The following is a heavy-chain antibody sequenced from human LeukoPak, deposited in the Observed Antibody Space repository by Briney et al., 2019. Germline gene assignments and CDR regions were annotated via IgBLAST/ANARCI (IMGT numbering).Heavy chain of an antibody. CDR3: ATTRVTTTRLDY. J-gene: IGHJ4*02. Sequence: GASVKVSCKASGYTFIGYYMHRVRQAPGQGLEWMGWINPNSGVTNSAQKFQGRVTMTRDTSISTAYMELTSLRSDDTAVYYCATTRVTTTRLDYWGQGTLVTVSS. D-gene: IGHD5-12*01. V-gene: IGHV1-2*02. CDR1: GYTFIGYY. CDR2: INPNSGVT.